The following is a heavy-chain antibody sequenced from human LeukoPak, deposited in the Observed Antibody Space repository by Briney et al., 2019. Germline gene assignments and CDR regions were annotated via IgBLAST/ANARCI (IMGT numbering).Heavy chain of an antibody. D-gene: IGHD3-10*01. CDR1: GFTFSTYW. J-gene: IGHJ4*02. Sequence: PGGSLRLSCAASGFTFSTYWMSWVRQAPGRGLEWVANIKKDGSEKFYVDSVRGRFTISRDNAKTSLYLQMNSLRAEDTAVYYCARIYDSGTYFFDFWGQGTLVTVSS. CDR2: IKKDGSEK. CDR3: ARIYDSGTYFFDF. V-gene: IGHV3-7*01.